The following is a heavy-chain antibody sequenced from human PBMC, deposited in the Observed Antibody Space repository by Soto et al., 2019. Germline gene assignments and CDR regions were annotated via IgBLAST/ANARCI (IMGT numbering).Heavy chain of an antibody. CDR2: ISGSGGST. CDR3: AKPGDDSSGYPLVFFDY. J-gene: IGHJ4*02. V-gene: IGHV3-23*01. CDR1: GFTFSSYA. D-gene: IGHD3-22*01. Sequence: AGGSLRLSCAASGFTFSSYAMSWVRQAPGKGLEWVSAISGSGGSTYYADSVKGRFTISRDNSKNTLYLQMNSLRAEDTAVYYCAKPGDDSSGYPLVFFDYWGQGTLVTVSS.